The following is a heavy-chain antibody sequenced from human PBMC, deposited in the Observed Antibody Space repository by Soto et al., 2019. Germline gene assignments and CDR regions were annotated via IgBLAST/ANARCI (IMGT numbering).Heavy chain of an antibody. CDR1: GGTFSTYT. J-gene: IGHJ3*01. CDR3: ARRLDDRGEEGFDV. V-gene: IGHV1-69*18. Sequence: QVHLVQSGAEVRKPGSSVKVSCKTSGGTFSTYTIYWVRQAPGQGLEWMGRIIPLFGTTRYAQNFQDRVTITAEESTSTTYVELSSMGAEDTALDSCARRLDDRGEEGFDVRGEGKEVTVS. D-gene: IGHD3-10*01. CDR2: IIPLFGTT.